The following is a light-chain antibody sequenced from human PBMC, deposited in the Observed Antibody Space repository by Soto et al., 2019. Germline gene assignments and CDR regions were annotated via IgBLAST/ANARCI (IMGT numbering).Light chain of an antibody. V-gene: IGKV3-20*01. CDR2: GAS. Sequence: EIVLTQSPDTLSLSPGERATLSCRASQSISSTYLVWYQQKPGQPPRLLIYGASSRATGIPDRFSGTGSGTAFTLTISRLEPEDFAVYFCQQYDTSPPMYTFGQGTKLEIK. CDR3: QQYDTSPPMYT. J-gene: IGKJ2*01. CDR1: QSISSTY.